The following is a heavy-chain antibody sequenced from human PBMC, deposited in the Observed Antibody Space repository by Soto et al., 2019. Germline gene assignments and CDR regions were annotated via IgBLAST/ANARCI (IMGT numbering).Heavy chain of an antibody. D-gene: IGHD6-19*01. CDR3: AKRAVAGSTFDY. CDR2: ISGSGEST. CDR1: GFTFSSYD. V-gene: IGHV3-23*01. Sequence: PGGSLRLSCAASGFTFSSYDMSWVRQAPGKGLEWVSAISGSGESTDYANSGMGRFTDSRDNSKNTLYLQMDSLRAEDTAGYYCAKRAVAGSTFDYWGQGALVTVSS. J-gene: IGHJ4*02.